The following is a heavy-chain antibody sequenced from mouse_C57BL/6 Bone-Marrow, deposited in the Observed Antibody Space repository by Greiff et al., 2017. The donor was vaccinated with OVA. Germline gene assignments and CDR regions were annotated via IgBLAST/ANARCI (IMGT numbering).Heavy chain of an antibody. J-gene: IGHJ4*01. CDR3: ARFCRGYYYAMDY. CDR2: INPNNGGT. V-gene: IGHV1-18*01. Sequence: VQLQQSGPELVKPGASVKIPCKASGYTFTDYNMDWVKQSHGKSLEWIGDINPNNGGTIYNQKFKGKATLTVDKSSSTAYMELRSLTSEDTAVYDCARFCRGYYYAMDYWGQGTSVTVSS. CDR1: GYTFTDYN.